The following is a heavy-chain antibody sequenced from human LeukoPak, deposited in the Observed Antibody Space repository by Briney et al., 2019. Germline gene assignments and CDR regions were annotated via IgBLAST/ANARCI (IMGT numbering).Heavy chain of an antibody. J-gene: IGHJ6*02. CDR2: INAGNGNT. D-gene: IGHD3-10*01. CDR3: ARDSDYYGSGSYLGRIYYYYGMDV. V-gene: IGHV1-3*01. Sequence: ASVKVSCKASGYTFTSYAMHWVRQAPGQRLEWMGWINAGNGNTKYSQKFQGRVTMTRDTSISTAYMELSRLRSDDTAVYYCARDSDYYGSGSYLGRIYYYYGMDVWGQGTTVTVSS. CDR1: GYTFTSYA.